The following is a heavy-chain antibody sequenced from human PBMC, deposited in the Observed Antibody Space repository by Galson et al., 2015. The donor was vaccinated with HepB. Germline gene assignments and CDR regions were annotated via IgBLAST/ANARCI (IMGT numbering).Heavy chain of an antibody. V-gene: IGHV5-10-1*01. CDR2: IDPSDSYT. J-gene: IGHJ2*01. D-gene: IGHD1-26*01. Sequence: QSGAEVKKPGESLRISCKGSGYSFSTHWISWVRQMPGKGLEWMGKIDPSDSYTNFSPSFQGHVTISVDKSISTAYLQWSSLKASDTAMYYCARHEEGANYWFFDLWGRGTLLTVSS. CDR1: GYSFSTHW. CDR3: ARHEEGANYWFFDL.